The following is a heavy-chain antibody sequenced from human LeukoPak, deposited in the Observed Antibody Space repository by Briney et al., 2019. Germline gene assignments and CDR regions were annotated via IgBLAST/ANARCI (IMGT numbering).Heavy chain of an antibody. D-gene: IGHD3-22*01. J-gene: IGHJ4*02. CDR3: ARDSGDTSGFCFDY. CDR2: IKKDGSEK. V-gene: IGHV3-7*01. CDR1: GFTFSSYW. Sequence: SGGSLRLSCAASGFTFSSYWMSWVRQAPGKGLEWVANIKKDGSEKYYVDSVKGRFTISRDNAKNSLYLQMNSLRAEDTAVYYCARDSGDTSGFCFDYWGQGTLVTVSS.